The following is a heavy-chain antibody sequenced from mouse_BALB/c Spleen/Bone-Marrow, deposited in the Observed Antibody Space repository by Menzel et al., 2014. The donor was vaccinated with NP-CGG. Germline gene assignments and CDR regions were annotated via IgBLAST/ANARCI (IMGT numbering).Heavy chain of an antibody. D-gene: IGHD1-1*01. V-gene: IGHV5-6-3*01. Sequence: EVQLQQSGGGLVQPGGSLKLSCAASGFTFSSYGMSWVRQTPDKRLELVATINSNGGSTYYPDSVKGRFTISRDNAKNTLYLQMSSLKTEDTAMYYCGLRHAMDYWGQGTAVTVSS. CDR3: GLRHAMDY. CDR1: GFTFSSYG. J-gene: IGHJ4*01. CDR2: INSNGGST.